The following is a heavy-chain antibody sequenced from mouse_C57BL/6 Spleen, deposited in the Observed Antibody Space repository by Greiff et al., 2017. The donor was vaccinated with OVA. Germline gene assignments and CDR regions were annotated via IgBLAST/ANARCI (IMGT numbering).Heavy chain of an antibody. CDR3: ARSYSNYWYFDV. CDR1: GYTFTSYW. V-gene: IGHV1-69*01. CDR2: IDPSDSYT. D-gene: IGHD2-5*01. J-gene: IGHJ1*03. Sequence: QVQLQQPGAELVMPGASVKLSCKASGYTFTSYWMHWVKQRPGQGLEWIGEIDPSDSYTNYNQKFKGKSTLTVDKSSSTAYMQLSSLTSEYSSVYYCARSYSNYWYFDVWGTGTTVTVSS.